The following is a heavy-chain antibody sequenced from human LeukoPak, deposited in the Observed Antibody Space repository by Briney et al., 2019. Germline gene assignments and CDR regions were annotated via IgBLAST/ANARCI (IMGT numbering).Heavy chain of an antibody. CDR1: GYTFTSFD. V-gene: IGHV1-8*01. CDR2: MNPNRGNT. D-gene: IGHD1-26*01. J-gene: IGHJ4*02. CDR3: ARGSYYCDY. Sequence: GASVKVSCKASGYTFTSFDIIWVRQAPGQGLEWMGWMNPNRGNTGYAQKFQGRVTMTRNTSISTAYMELSSLTSEDTAVYYCARGSYYCDYWGQGTLVTVSS.